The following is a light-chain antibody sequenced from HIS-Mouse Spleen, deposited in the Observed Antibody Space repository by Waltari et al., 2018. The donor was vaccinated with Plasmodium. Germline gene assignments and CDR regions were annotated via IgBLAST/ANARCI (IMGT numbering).Light chain of an antibody. CDR3: HQSSSLPT. J-gene: IGKJ1*01. Sequence: ELLLTQSPYFQSVTTKDKVTIHCRASKSIGSSLHWYQQKPDQSPKLLIKYASQSFSGVPSRFSGSGSGTDFTLTINSLEAEDAATYYCHQSSSLPTFGQGTKVEIK. V-gene: IGKV6-21*01. CDR1: KSIGSS. CDR2: YAS.